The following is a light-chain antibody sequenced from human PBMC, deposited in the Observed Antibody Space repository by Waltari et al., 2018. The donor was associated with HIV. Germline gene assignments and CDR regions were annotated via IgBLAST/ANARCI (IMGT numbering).Light chain of an antibody. Sequence: EIVLPQSPDFQSVTPKEKVTITCRASQSIGSSLHWYQQKPDQSPKLLIKYASQSISGVPSRFSGSGSGTDFTLTINTLEPEDAAAYYCQQSNGFPITFGQGTRLEIK. J-gene: IGKJ5*01. CDR1: QSIGSS. V-gene: IGKV6D-21*02. CDR2: YAS. CDR3: QQSNGFPIT.